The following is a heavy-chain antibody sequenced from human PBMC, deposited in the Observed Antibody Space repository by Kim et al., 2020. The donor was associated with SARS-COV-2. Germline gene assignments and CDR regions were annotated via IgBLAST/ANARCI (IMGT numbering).Heavy chain of an antibody. D-gene: IGHD2-15*01. CDR2: IVGSGAGT. CDR1: GFTFSSYA. CDR3: ARGKASGLVDWFDH. Sequence: GGSLRLSCAASGFTFSSYAMTWVRQAPGKGLEWVSSIVGSGAGTSYADSVKGRFSISRDNSRNTLYLQMYNLRVEDTAVYYCARGKASGLVDWFDHWGQG. V-gene: IGHV3-23*01. J-gene: IGHJ5*02.